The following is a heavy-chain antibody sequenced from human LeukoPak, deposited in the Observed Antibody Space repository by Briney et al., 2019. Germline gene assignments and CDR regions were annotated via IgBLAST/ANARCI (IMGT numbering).Heavy chain of an antibody. CDR2: INAGKGNT. Sequence: ASVKVSCKASGYTFTSYAMHWVRQAPGQRLEWMGWINAGKGNTKYSQKFQGRVTITRDTSASTAYMELSSLRSEDTAVYYCARDQGRYCSSTSCYNGMDVWGKGTTVTVSS. CDR1: GYTFTSYA. J-gene: IGHJ6*04. D-gene: IGHD2-2*02. V-gene: IGHV1-3*01. CDR3: ARDQGRYCSSTSCYNGMDV.